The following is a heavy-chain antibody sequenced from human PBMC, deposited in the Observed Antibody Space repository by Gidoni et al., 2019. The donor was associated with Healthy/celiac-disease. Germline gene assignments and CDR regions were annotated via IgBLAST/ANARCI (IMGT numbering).Heavy chain of an antibody. V-gene: IGHV4-39*01. D-gene: IGHD2-8*01. CDR1: GGSISSSSYY. J-gene: IGHJ4*02. CDR2: IYYSGST. CDR3: AGYCTNGVCSDDY. Sequence: QLQLQESGPGLVKPSETLSLTCTVSGGSISSSSYYWGWIRQPPGKGLEWIGSIYYSGSTYYNPSLKSRVTISVDTSKNQFSLKLSSVTAADTAVYYCAGYCTNGVCSDDYWGQGTLVTVSS.